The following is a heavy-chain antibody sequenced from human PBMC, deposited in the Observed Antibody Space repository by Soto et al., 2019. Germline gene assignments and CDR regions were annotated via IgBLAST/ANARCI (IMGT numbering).Heavy chain of an antibody. V-gene: IGHV4-4*02. J-gene: IGHJ4*02. Sequence: QVQLQESGPGLVKPSGTLSLTCAVSGGSFTSNNWWTWVRQPPGQGLEWIGDIYRTGSTNYNPSPKGRVTISLDKSENQFSLKVTSLTAADTAVYYCASRDPGTSVDYWGQGTLVTVSS. CDR1: GGSFTSNNW. D-gene: IGHD1-7*01. CDR3: ASRDPGTSVDY. CDR2: IYRTGST.